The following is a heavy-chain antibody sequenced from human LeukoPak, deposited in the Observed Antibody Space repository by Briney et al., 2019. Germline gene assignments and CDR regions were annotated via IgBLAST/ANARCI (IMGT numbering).Heavy chain of an antibody. CDR1: GYSISSGYY. Sequence: PSETLSLTCAVSGYSISSGYYWGWIRQPPGKGLEWIGYIYYSGSTYYNPSLKSRVTISVDTSKNQFSLKLSSVTAADTAVYYCASRGAMVRGVTNTDFDYWGQGTLVTVSS. CDR3: ASRGAMVRGVTNTDFDY. V-gene: IGHV4-38-2*01. J-gene: IGHJ4*02. CDR2: IYYSGST. D-gene: IGHD3-10*01.